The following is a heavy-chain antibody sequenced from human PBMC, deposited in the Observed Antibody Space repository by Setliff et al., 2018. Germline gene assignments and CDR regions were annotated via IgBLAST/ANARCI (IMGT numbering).Heavy chain of an antibody. CDR3: ARDSHRLTTDPLFDH. J-gene: IGHJ4*02. V-gene: IGHV4-61*02. CDR2: VYKSGTT. Sequence: SETLSLTCTVSGDSLSSGGYFWTWIRQPAGKGLEWIGRVYKSGTTNYSPALKSRVTLSIDTSSNEFSLNLRSVTAADTAIYYCARDSHRLTTDPLFDHWGQGALVTVSS. D-gene: IGHD6-25*01. CDR1: GDSLSSGGYF.